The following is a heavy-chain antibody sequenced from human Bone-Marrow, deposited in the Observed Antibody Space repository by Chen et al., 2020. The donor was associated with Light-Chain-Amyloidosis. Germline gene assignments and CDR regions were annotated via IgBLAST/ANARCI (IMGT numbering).Heavy chain of an antibody. V-gene: IGHV3-49*03. D-gene: IGHD3-3*01. CDR2: IRSRNYGGTT. Sequence: LVESGGGLVQPGRSLRLSCTASGFNFGDYAVSWICQAPGKGLEWVGFIRSRNYGGTTEYAASVKGRFTISRDDSKSIAYLQMNSLKTEDTAVYYCARDAFIFGVLMDRDYWGQGTLVTVSS. CDR1: GFNFGDYA. CDR3: ARDAFIFGVLMDRDY. J-gene: IGHJ4*02.